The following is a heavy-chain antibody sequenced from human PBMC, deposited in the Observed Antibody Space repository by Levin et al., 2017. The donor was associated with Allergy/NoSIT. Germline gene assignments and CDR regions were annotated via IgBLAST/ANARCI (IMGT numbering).Heavy chain of an antibody. Sequence: PGGSLRLSCKASGYTFTSYDINWVRQATGQGLEWMGWMNPNSGNTGYAQKFQGRVTMTRNTSISTAYMELSSLRSEDTAVYYCARDRGYSSSWYAWGFREGELDYWGQGTLVTVSS. CDR3: ARDRGYSSSWYAWGFREGELDY. CDR1: GYTFTSYD. D-gene: IGHD6-13*01. J-gene: IGHJ4*02. CDR2: MNPNSGNT. V-gene: IGHV1-8*01.